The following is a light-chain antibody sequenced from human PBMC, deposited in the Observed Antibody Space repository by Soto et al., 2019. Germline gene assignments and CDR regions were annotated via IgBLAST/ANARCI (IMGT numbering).Light chain of an antibody. CDR2: EVS. CDR3: SSYTNSSTLV. V-gene: IGLV2-14*01. Sequence: QSALTQPASVSGSPGQSITISCTGTSSDVGGYNYVSWYQQHPGKAPKLMIYEVSNRPSGVSNRFSGSKSGNTASLTISGLQAEDEADYCCSSYTNSSTLVFGTGTKVTVL. CDR1: SSDVGGYNY. J-gene: IGLJ1*01.